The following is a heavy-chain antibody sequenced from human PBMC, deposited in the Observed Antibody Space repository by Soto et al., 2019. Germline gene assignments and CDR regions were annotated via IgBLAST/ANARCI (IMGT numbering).Heavy chain of an antibody. Sequence: QVQLQESGPGLVKPSQTLSLTCTVSGGSISSGGYYWSWIRQHPGKGLEWIGYIYYSGSTYYNPSLKXXVXIXXDTSKNQFSLKLSTVTAADTAVDYCAYCSGKTVDCWGQGTLVTVSS. D-gene: IGHD3-10*01. V-gene: IGHV4-31*01. CDR2: IYYSGST. J-gene: IGHJ4*02. CDR3: AYCSGKTVDC. CDR1: GGSISSGGYY.